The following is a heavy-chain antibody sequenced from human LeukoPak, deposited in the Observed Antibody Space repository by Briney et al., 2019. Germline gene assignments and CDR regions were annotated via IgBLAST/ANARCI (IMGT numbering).Heavy chain of an antibody. J-gene: IGHJ4*02. D-gene: IGHD2-2*01. V-gene: IGHV1-2*02. CDR1: GYTFTGYY. CDR2: INPNTGDT. CDR3: ARDLRYAVPQYYFDY. Sequence: ASVKVSCKASGYTFTGYYIHWVRQAPGQGLEWMGWINPNTGDTNYAQKFQGRVTMTRDTSISTAYMELTRLRSDDTAVYFCARDLRYAVPQYYFDYWGQGTLVTVSS.